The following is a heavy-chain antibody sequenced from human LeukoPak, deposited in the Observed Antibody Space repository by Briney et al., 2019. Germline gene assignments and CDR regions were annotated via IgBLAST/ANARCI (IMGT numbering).Heavy chain of an antibody. CDR3: ARITMSRFDP. J-gene: IGHJ5*02. Sequence: GGSLRLSCAASGFTFSIYWMSWVRQAPGKGLEWVSVIYGGGTTYYADSVKGRFTISRDNSKNTLYLQMNSLRAEDTAVYYCARITMSRFDPWGQGTLVTVS. CDR2: IYGGGTT. D-gene: IGHD3-10*02. V-gene: IGHV3-53*01. CDR1: GFTFSIYW.